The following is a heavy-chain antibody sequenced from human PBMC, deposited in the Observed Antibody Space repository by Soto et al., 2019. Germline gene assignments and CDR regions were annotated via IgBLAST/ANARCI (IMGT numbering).Heavy chain of an antibody. D-gene: IGHD3-22*01. CDR3: ATPEAEGDSSGYQGYWYFDL. CDR1: GGTFSSYT. Sequence: QVQLVQSGAEVKKPVSSVKVSCKASGGTFSSYTISWVRQAPGQGLEWMGRIIPILGIANYAQKFQGRVTITADKSTSTAYMELSSLRSEDTAVYYCATPEAEGDSSGYQGYWYFDLWGRGTLVTVSS. J-gene: IGHJ2*01. V-gene: IGHV1-69*02. CDR2: IIPILGIA.